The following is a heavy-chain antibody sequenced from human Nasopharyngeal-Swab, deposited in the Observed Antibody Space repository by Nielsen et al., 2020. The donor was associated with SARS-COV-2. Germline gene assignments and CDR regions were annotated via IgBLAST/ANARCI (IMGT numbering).Heavy chain of an antibody. V-gene: IGHV3-53*01. D-gene: IGHD3-10*01. CDR2: IYSGGTT. J-gene: IGHJ6*02. CDR1: GFSVSSNY. Sequence: GGSLRLSCVVPGFSVSSNYMSWVRQAPGKGLEWVSVIYSGGTTYYADSVKGRFTISRDNAKNSLYLQMNSLRAEDTAVYYCARGASDYGSGSYFAEDYYYYGMDVWGQGTTVTVSS. CDR3: ARGASDYGSGSYFAEDYYYYGMDV.